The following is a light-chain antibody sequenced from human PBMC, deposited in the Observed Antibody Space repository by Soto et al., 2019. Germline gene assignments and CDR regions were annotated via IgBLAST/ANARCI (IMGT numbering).Light chain of an antibody. J-gene: IGLJ2*01. Sequence: QSVLTQPPSASGTPGQTVTISCSGSSSNIGLNDVHWYRQLSGTAPQILIYDTNQQATGVPDRFSGSRSGTSASLAIHGLQSDDEAEYHCAAWDDSLNGPVFGGGTKLTVL. V-gene: IGLV1-44*01. CDR1: SSNIGLND. CDR2: DTN. CDR3: AAWDDSLNGPV.